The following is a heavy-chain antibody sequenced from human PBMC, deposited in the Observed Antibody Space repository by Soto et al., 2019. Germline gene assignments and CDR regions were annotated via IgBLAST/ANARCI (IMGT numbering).Heavy chain of an antibody. CDR1: GFTFSSYA. V-gene: IGHV3-30-3*01. Sequence: PGGSLRLSCAASGFTFSSYAMPLVRQAPGKGLEWVAVISYDGSNKYYADSVKGRFTISRDNSKNTLYLQMNSLRAEDTAVYYCARDTAGIYYYGMDVWGQGTTVTVSS. J-gene: IGHJ6*02. D-gene: IGHD1-1*01. CDR3: ARDTAGIYYYGMDV. CDR2: ISYDGSNK.